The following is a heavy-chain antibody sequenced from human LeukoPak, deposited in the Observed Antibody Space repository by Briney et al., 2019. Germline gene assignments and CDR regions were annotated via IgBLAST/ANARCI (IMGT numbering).Heavy chain of an antibody. D-gene: IGHD5-18*01. V-gene: IGHV4-34*01. CDR2: INHSGST. CDR3: ARRDTAMAFDY. Sequence: SETLSLTCAVYGGSFSGYYWSWIRQPPGKGLEWIGEINHSGSTNYNPSLKSRVTISVDTSKNQFPLKLSSVTAADTAVYYCARRDTAMAFDYWGQGTLVTVSS. J-gene: IGHJ4*02. CDR1: GGSFSGYY.